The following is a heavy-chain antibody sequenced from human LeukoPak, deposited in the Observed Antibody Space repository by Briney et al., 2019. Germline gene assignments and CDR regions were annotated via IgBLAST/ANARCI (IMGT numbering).Heavy chain of an antibody. CDR1: GYTFTSYG. D-gene: IGHD2-21*01. V-gene: IGHV1-18*01. Sequence: ASVTLSFKASGYTFTSYGISWVRQAPGQGNERMGWISAYNGNTNYAHTLQGRVTMTTDTSTSTAYMELRSLRSDDTAVYYCARVAVVPAPFDYWGQGTLVTVSS. J-gene: IGHJ4*02. CDR3: ARVAVVPAPFDY. CDR2: ISAYNGNT.